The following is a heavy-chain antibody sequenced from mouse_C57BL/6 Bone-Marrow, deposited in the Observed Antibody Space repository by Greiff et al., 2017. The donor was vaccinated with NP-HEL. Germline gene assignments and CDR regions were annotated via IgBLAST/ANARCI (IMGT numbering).Heavy chain of an antibody. D-gene: IGHD4-1*01. CDR2: IYPGDVDP. J-gene: IGHJ2*01. CDR3: ARGESWDAFFDY. CDR1: GYTFSTSW. Sequence: QVQLQQSGPELVKPGASVKISCKASGYTFSTSWMNCMKQRPGKGLEWIGRIYPGDVDPHYRGNFEGKASLAADPSSNSAYMQLSSLTSEDSAVSFCARGESWDAFFDYGGQGTTLTVSS. V-gene: IGHV1-82*01.